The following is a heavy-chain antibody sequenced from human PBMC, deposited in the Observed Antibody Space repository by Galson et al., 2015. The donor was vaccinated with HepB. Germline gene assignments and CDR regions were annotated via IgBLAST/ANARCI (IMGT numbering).Heavy chain of an antibody. Sequence: SLRLSCAASGFTFSNYAMHWVRQAPGKGLEWVSVIYSGGSTFYADSVKGRFTVSRDNSKNTVYLQMNSLRAEDTAVYYCADINFGGNSWGQGTPVTVSS. D-gene: IGHD4-23*01. J-gene: IGHJ4*02. V-gene: IGHV3-53*01. CDR2: IYSGGST. CDR3: ADINFGGNS. CDR1: GFTFSNYA.